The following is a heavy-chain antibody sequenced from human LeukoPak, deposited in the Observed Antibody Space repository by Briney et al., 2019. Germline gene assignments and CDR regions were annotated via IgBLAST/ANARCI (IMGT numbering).Heavy chain of an antibody. J-gene: IGHJ4*02. V-gene: IGHV3-30*18. CDR3: AKVLAARNFDH. Sequence: PGRSLRLSCAASGFTFSSYGMHWVRQAPGKGLEWVAVISYDGSNKYYADSVKGRFTISRDNSKNTLYLQMNSLRAEDTAVYYCAKVLAARNFDHWGQGTLVTVTS. CDR2: ISYDGSNK. D-gene: IGHD6-6*01. CDR1: GFTFSSYG.